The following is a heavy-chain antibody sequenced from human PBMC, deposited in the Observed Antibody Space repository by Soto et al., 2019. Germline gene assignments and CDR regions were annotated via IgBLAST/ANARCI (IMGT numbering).Heavy chain of an antibody. CDR3: ARCAGRSCPFDY. CDR2: IDPSDSYT. Sequence: EVQLVQSGAEVKKPGESLRISCKGSGYSFTNYWIQWMRQMPGKGQEWMGRIDPSDSYTNYSPSFQGHVTISVDKSINTAYLQWSSLKASDTAMYFCARCAGRSCPFDYCGQGALVTVSS. V-gene: IGHV5-10-1*03. CDR1: GYSFTNYW. D-gene: IGHD2-15*01. J-gene: IGHJ4*02.